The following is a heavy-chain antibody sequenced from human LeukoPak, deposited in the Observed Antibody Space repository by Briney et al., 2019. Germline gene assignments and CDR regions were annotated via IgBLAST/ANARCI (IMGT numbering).Heavy chain of an antibody. V-gene: IGHV3-21*01. CDR2: ISSSSSYI. CDR1: GFTFSSYS. D-gene: IGHD3-10*01. Sequence: GGSLRLSCAASGFTFSSYSMNWVRQAPGKGLEWVSSISSSSSYIYYADSVKGRFTISRDNAKNSLYLQMNSLRAEDTAVYYCARYHYYGSGSYYISGMDVWGQGTTVTVSS. J-gene: IGHJ6*02. CDR3: ARYHYYGSGSYYISGMDV.